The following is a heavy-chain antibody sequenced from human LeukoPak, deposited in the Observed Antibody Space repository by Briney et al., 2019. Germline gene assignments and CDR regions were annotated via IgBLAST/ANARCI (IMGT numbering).Heavy chain of an antibody. V-gene: IGHV1-69*13. D-gene: IGHD5-18*01. CDR2: IIPIFGTA. Sequence: SVKVSCKASGGTFSSYAISWVRQAPGQGLEWMGGIIPIFGTANYAQKFQGRVTITADESTSTAYMELSSLRSEDTAVYYCARVVDVNSYGLFDYWGQGTLVTVSS. CDR1: GGTFSSYA. J-gene: IGHJ4*02. CDR3: ARVVDVNSYGLFDY.